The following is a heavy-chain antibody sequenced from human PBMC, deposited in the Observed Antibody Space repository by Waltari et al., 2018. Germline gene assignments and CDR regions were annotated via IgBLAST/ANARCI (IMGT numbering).Heavy chain of an antibody. Sequence: GLEWMGGIIPIFGTANYAQKFQGRVTITADESTSTAYMELSSLRSEDTAVYYCARVPVGGYSLDYWGQGTLVTVSS. J-gene: IGHJ4*02. V-gene: IGHV1-69*01. D-gene: IGHD6-13*01. CDR3: ARVPVGGYSLDY. CDR2: IIPIFGTA.